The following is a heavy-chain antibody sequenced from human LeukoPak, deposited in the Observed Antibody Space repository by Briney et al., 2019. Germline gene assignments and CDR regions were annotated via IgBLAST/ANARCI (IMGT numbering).Heavy chain of an antibody. J-gene: IGHJ3*02. CDR1: GGSISSYH. Sequence: PSETLSLTCTVSGGSISSYHWSWIRQPPGKGLEWIGNIYYSGSTNYNPSLKSRVTISVDTSKNQFSLKLSSVTAADTAVYYCARATYYYDSSAAFDIWGQGTMVTVSS. CDR3: ARATYYYDSSAAFDI. D-gene: IGHD3-22*01. V-gene: IGHV4-59*01. CDR2: IYYSGST.